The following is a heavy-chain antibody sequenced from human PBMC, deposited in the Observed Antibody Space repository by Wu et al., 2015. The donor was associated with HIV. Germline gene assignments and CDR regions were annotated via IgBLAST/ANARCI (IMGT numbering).Heavy chain of an antibody. V-gene: IGHV1-18*01. CDR3: ARTVDPGYCGGDCYSDAFDI. CDR2: ISVYNGNT. J-gene: IGHJ3*02. Sequence: QVQLVQSGAEVKKPGASVKVSCKASGYTFNSYGISWVRQAPGQGLEWMGWISVYNGNTNYAQNLQGRVTMTTDTSTSTAYMELRSLRSDDTAVYHCARTVDPGYCGGDCYSDAFDIWGQGTVVTVSS. D-gene: IGHD2-21*02. CDR1: GYTFNSYG.